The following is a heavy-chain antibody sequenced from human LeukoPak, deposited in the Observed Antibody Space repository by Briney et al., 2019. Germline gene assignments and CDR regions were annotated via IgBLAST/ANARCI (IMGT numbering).Heavy chain of an antibody. CDR3: ARASYGSGSYYNRRYFDY. Sequence: ASVQVSCKASGYTFTSYAMNWVRQAPGQGLEWMGWINTNTGNPTYAQGFTGRFVFSLDTSVSTAYLQISSLKAEDTAVYYCARASYGSGSYYNRRYFDYWGQGTLVTVSS. J-gene: IGHJ4*02. CDR2: INTNTGNP. CDR1: GYTFTSYA. D-gene: IGHD3-10*01. V-gene: IGHV7-4-1*02.